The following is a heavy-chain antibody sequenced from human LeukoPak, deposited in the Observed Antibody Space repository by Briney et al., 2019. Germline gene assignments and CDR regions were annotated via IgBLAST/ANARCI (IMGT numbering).Heavy chain of an antibody. D-gene: IGHD6-6*01. CDR2: IYATGTT. CDR3: ARHESSSWRGKAAEYFHH. V-gene: IGHV4-4*09. Sequence: PSETLSLTCTLSDGSIRGYYWSWIRQAPGKGLEWIGYIYATGTTNYNPSLKSRVTTSVDTSKNQFSLKLRSVTAADAAVYYCARHESSSWRGKAAEYFHHWGQGTLVTVSS. CDR1: DGSIRGYY. J-gene: IGHJ1*01.